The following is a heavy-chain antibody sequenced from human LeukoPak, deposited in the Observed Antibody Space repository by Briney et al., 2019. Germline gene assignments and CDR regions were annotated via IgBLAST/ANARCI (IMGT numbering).Heavy chain of an antibody. V-gene: IGHV1-24*01. J-gene: IGHJ4*02. Sequence: ASVKVSCKVSGNTLSELSMHWVRQAPGKGREWMGGVDPEDDKNIYAQKFQGRVTMTEDTSTDTAYMELSNLRSEDTAVYYCATDHQWQLLGYWGQGTLVTVSS. CDR3: ATDHQWQLLGY. CDR2: VDPEDDKN. D-gene: IGHD1-26*01. CDR1: GNTLSELS.